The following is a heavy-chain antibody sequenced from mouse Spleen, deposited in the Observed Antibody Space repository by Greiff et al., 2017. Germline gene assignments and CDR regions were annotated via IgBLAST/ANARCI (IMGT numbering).Heavy chain of an antibody. CDR3: ARASYSYYSYDGFAY. J-gene: IGHJ3*01. CDR2: IDPSDSYT. CDR1: GYTFTSYW. Sequence: QVQLQQPGAELVKPGASVKLSCKASGYTFTSYWMQWVKQRPGPGLEWIGEIDPSDSYTNYNQKFKGKATLTVDTSSSTAYMQLSSLTSEDSAVYYCARASYSYYSYDGFAYWGQGTLVTVSA. D-gene: IGHD2-12*01. V-gene: IGHV1-50*01.